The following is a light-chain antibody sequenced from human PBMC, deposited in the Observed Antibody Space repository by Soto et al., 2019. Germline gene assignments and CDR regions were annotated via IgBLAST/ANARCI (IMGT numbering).Light chain of an antibody. J-gene: IGLJ2*01. Sequence: QSALTQPPSASGSPGQSVTISCTGTSTDIGGYNFVSWYQQQPGKAPTLLIYEVYKRPSGVPDRFSGSKSGNTASLTVSGLQADDEAYYYCTSFARSEDPCVVFGGGTKLPS. CDR1: STDIGGYNF. CDR2: EVY. CDR3: TSFARSEDPCVV. V-gene: IGLV2-8*01.